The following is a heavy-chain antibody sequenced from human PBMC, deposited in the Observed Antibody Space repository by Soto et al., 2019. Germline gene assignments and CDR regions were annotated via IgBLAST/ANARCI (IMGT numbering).Heavy chain of an antibody. D-gene: IGHD3-10*01. J-gene: IGHJ6*03. V-gene: IGHV3-48*01. CDR1: GFTFSSYS. CDR3: AREYREERYYYYMDV. CDR2: ISSSSSTI. Sequence: GGSLRLSCAASGFTFSSYSMNWVRQAPGKGLEWVSYISSSSSTIYYADSVKGRFTISRDNAKNSLYLQMNSLRAEDTAVYYCAREYREERYYYYMDVWGKGTTVTVSS.